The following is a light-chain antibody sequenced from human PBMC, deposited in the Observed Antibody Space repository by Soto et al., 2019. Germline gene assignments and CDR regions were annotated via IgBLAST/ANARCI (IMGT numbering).Light chain of an antibody. CDR3: QQRSSWPIT. CDR1: QTVSRY. Sequence: EIVLTQSPATLSLSLGERATLSCRASQTVSRYLAWYQQKPGQAPRLLINDASNRATGIPARFSGSGSGTDFTLTISDLEPEDFAFYYCQQRSSWPITFGGGTKVEIK. CDR2: DAS. V-gene: IGKV3-11*01. J-gene: IGKJ4*01.